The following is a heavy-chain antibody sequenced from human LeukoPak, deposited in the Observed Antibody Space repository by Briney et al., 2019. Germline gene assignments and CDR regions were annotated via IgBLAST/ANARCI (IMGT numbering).Heavy chain of an antibody. CDR1: GFTFSSYS. J-gene: IGHJ6*02. CDR3: ARGNRWLVFYYYGMDV. CDR2: ISSSSSTI. V-gene: IGHV3-48*01. Sequence: PGGSLRLSCAASGFTFSSYSMNWVRQAPGKGLEWVSYISSSSSTIYYADSVEGRFTISRDNAKNSLYLQMNSLRAEDTAVYYCARGNRWLVFYYYGMDVWGQGTTVTASS. D-gene: IGHD6-19*01.